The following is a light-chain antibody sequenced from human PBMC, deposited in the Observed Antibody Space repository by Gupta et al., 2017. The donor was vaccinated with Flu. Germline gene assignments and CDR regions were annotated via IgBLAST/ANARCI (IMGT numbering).Light chain of an antibody. Sequence: GDRATISCQASQDISNNLTWYQQKPGKAPRLLIYDASNLATGVPSRFSGSGSGTDFTLTISSLQSEDIATYYCQQYDNRPPTFGPGTRLDIK. CDR3: QQYDNRPPT. CDR2: DAS. CDR1: QDISNN. J-gene: IGKJ5*01. V-gene: IGKV1-33*01.